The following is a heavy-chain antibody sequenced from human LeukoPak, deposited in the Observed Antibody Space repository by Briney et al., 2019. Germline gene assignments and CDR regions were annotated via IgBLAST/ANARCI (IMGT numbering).Heavy chain of an antibody. CDR1: GYTFTGYY. J-gene: IGHJ4*02. CDR2: INPDSGDS. V-gene: IGHV1-2*02. D-gene: IGHD5-12*01. CDR3: ATGVATAFTC. Sequence: ASVKVSCKASGYTFTGYYIHWVRQAPGQGLEWMAFINPDSGDSYSAPKFQGRVTMTRDTSISTASMEVSWLTSDDTAVYYCATGVATAFTCWGQGTLVIVSS.